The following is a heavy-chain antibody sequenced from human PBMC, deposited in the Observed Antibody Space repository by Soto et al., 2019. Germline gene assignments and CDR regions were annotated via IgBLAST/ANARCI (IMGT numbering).Heavy chain of an antibody. J-gene: IGHJ4*02. Sequence: LRLSCAASGFAFSIYAMHWVRQAPGKGLEWVALILYDGSNKYYADSVKGRFTISRDNSENTLYLQMNSLKTEDTAVYYCARDGAAYSYGYNAPDYWGQGTLVTVSS. CDR2: ILYDGSNK. D-gene: IGHD5-18*01. CDR3: ARDGAAYSYGYNAPDY. V-gene: IGHV3-30-3*01. CDR1: GFAFSIYA.